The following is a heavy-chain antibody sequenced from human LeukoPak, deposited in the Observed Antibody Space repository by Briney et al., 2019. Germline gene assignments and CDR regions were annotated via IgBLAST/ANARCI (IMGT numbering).Heavy chain of an antibody. D-gene: IGHD3-10*01. CDR1: GFTFSDYA. V-gene: IGHV3-23*01. CDR2: MRGSGGGT. J-gene: IGHJ4*02. Sequence: PGGSLRLSCEASGFTFSDYAMSWVRQAPGKGLEWVSAMRGSGGGTYYADSVKGRFTISRDNFKNTLYLQMSSLRAEDSAVYYCAKNTGYYYSSGTSAFDYWGQGTLVTVSS. CDR3: AKNTGYYYSSGTSAFDY.